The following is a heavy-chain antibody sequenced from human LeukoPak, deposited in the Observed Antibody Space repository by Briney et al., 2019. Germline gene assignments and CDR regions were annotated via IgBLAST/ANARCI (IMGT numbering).Heavy chain of an antibody. D-gene: IGHD3-10*01. V-gene: IGHV3-23*01. CDR1: GFTFNNYA. CDR3: AKEQTSSGYFDY. J-gene: IGHJ4*02. CDR2: ISGNGGRT. Sequence: GGSLRLSCAASGFTFNNYAMSWVRQAPGKGLEWVAAISGNGGRTYYRDSVKGRFTISRDNPKNTLYLLMNSLSAEGTALYYCAKEQTSSGYFDYWGQGTLVTVYS.